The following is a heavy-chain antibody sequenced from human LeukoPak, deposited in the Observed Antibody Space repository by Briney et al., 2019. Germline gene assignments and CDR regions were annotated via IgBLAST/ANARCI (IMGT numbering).Heavy chain of an antibody. CDR1: GFTFSSYS. V-gene: IGHV3-21*01. D-gene: IGHD4-17*01. J-gene: IGHJ4*02. CDR2: ISSSSSYI. CDR3: TTVPAYGDYESGDY. Sequence: GGSLRLSCAASGFTFSSYSMNWVRQAPGKGLEWVSSISSSSSYIYYADSVKGRFTISRDNAKNSLYLQMNSLRAEDTAVYYCTTVPAYGDYESGDYWGQGTLVTVSS.